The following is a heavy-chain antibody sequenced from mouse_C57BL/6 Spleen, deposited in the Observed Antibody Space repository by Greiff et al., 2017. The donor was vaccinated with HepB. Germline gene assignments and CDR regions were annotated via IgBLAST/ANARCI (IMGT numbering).Heavy chain of an antibody. V-gene: IGHV3-6*01. J-gene: IGHJ2*01. Sequence: VQLKESGPGLVKPSQSLSLTCSVTGYSITSGYYWNWIRQFPGNKLEWMGYISYDGSNNYNPSLKNRISITRDTSKNQFFLKLNSVTTEDTATYYCARDHDYGSSLDYWGQGTTLTVSS. CDR3: ARDHDYGSSLDY. D-gene: IGHD1-1*01. CDR2: ISYDGSN. CDR1: GYSITSGYY.